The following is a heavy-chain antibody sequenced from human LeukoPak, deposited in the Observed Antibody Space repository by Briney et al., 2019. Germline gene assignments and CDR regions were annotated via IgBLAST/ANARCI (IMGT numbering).Heavy chain of an antibody. V-gene: IGHV1-18*01. Sequence: ASVKVSCKASGYTFTSYGISWVRQAPGQGLEWMGWISAYNGNTNYAQKLQGRVTMTTDTSTSTAYMELRSLRSDDTAVYYCARLGDGYYYDSSGYPPDYWGQGTLVTVS. D-gene: IGHD3-22*01. J-gene: IGHJ4*02. CDR1: GYTFTSYG. CDR3: ARLGDGYYYDSSGYPPDY. CDR2: ISAYNGNT.